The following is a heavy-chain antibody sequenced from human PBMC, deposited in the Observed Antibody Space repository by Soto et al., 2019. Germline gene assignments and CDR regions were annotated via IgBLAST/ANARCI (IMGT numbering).Heavy chain of an antibody. D-gene: IGHD6-6*01. J-gene: IGHJ6*02. Sequence: QVQLVQSGAEVKKPGASVKVSCKASGYTFTSYGISWVRQAPGPGFEWMGWISAYNGNTNYAQKLQDRVTTTTDTSTSTAYRELRSVRSDDTAVYYCAIRGWYSSSSLGATNYGIDDWGQGTTVTVSS. V-gene: IGHV1-18*04. CDR3: AIRGWYSSSSLGATNYGIDD. CDR2: ISAYNGNT. CDR1: GYTFTSYG.